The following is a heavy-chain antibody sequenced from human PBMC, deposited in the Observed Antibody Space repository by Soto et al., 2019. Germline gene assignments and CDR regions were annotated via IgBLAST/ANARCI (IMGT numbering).Heavy chain of an antibody. D-gene: IGHD3-16*01. J-gene: IGHJ6*02. CDR2: ISASGGTR. CDR3: ARRYYVGGCGPYGMYA. V-gene: IGHV3-23*01. CDR1: GFTFNSYG. Sequence: GGSLRLSCAVSGFTFNSYGMSWVRQAPGKGLEWVSAISASGGTRNYADSVKGRFSISRGNAKNTLFLQRNNLSADAPAVYYCARRYYVGGCGPYGMYAWGQGTTVTVSS.